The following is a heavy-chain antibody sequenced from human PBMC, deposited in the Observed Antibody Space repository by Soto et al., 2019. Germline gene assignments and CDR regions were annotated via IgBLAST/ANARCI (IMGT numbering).Heavy chain of an antibody. Sequence: SETLSLTCTVSGGSVRDGSYYWAWLRQTPGKGLEWIGHIYHSGSTIYNPSLKSRVTISIDTSKSQFSLNLNSMTAADTAVYECAGYNWNYYFDPWGQGTLVTVSS. J-gene: IGHJ5*02. CDR2: IYHSGST. CDR1: GGSVRDGSYY. V-gene: IGHV4-61*01. D-gene: IGHD1-7*01. CDR3: AGYNWNYYFDP.